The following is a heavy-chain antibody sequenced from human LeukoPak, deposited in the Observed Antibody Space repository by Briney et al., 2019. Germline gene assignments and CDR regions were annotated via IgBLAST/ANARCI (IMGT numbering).Heavy chain of an antibody. CDR1: GGSISSSSYY. Sequence: SETLSLTCTVSGGSISSSSYYWSWIRQPPGKGLEWIGEINHSGSTNYNPSLKSRVTISVDTSKNQFSLKLSSVTAADTAVYYCARGRVPAYYYYYGMDVWGQGTTVTVSS. CDR2: INHSGST. J-gene: IGHJ6*02. V-gene: IGHV4-39*07. D-gene: IGHD2-2*01. CDR3: ARGRVPAYYYYYGMDV.